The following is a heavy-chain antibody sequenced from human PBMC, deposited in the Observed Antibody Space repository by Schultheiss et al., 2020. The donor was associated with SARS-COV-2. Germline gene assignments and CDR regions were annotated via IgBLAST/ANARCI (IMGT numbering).Heavy chain of an antibody. CDR2: ISWNSGSI. V-gene: IGHV3-9*01. J-gene: IGHJ6*02. CDR3: ARMDYYYDSSGWLYYYGMDV. Sequence: GGSLRLSCVASGLSGYWMHWVRQAPGKGLEWVSGISWNSGSIGYADSVKGRFTISRDNAKNSLYLQMNSLRAEDTAVYYCARMDYYYDSSGWLYYYGMDVWGQGTTVTVSS. D-gene: IGHD3-22*01. CDR1: GLSGYW.